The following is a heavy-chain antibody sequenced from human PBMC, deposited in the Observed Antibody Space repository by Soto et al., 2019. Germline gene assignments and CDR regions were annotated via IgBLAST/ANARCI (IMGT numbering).Heavy chain of an antibody. D-gene: IGHD5-18*01. CDR1: GGSISGYD. CDR3: ARRYGYSFDY. J-gene: IGHJ4*02. Sequence: SETLCLTCTVAGGSISGYDGSWIRQPPGKGLEWIGYIYYSGSTNYNPSLKSRVTISVDTSKNQLSLKLSSVTAADTAVYYCARRYGYSFDYWGQGTLVTVSS. V-gene: IGHV4-59*08. CDR2: IYYSGST.